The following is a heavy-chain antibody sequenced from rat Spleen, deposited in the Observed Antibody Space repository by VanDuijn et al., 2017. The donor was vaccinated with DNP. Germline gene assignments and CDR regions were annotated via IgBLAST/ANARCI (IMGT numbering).Heavy chain of an antibody. Sequence: EVQLVESGGGLVQPGRSLKLSCAASGFTFSDYGMAWVRQAPTKGLEWVATISYDGSSTYYRDSVKGRFTISRDNAKSTLYLQMDSLRSEDTATYYCARTWELYIDYWGQGVMVTVSS. V-gene: IGHV5-7*01. CDR1: GFTFSDYG. J-gene: IGHJ2*01. CDR2: ISYDGSST. CDR3: ARTWELYIDY. D-gene: IGHD5-1*01.